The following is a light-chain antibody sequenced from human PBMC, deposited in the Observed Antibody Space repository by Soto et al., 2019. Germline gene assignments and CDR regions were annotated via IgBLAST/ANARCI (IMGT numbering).Light chain of an antibody. CDR1: DSDVGSHNL. Sequence: LTQPASVSASPGQSITISCTGTDSDVGSHNLVSWYQLHPGKAPKLMIYEVTKRPSGVTNRFSGSKSGNTASLTIAGLQAEDEADYYCCSYAVSNTYLFGNGTKVTV. CDR3: CSYAVSNTYL. V-gene: IGLV2-23*02. CDR2: EVT. J-gene: IGLJ1*01.